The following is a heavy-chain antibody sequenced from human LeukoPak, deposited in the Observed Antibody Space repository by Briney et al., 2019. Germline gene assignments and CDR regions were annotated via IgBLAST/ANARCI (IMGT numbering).Heavy chain of an antibody. Sequence: PGGSLRLSCVATGFKFDDYGMSWVRQTPGRGLEWVSTINWNGNTAGYADSVKGRFSIARDNAKDSLYLQMNSLRADDTAFYFCARTRYSSGNYFDCWGQGTLVPVSP. CDR3: ARTRYSSGNYFDC. CDR1: GFKFDDYG. J-gene: IGHJ4*01. D-gene: IGHD2-15*01. CDR2: INWNGNTA. V-gene: IGHV3-20*04.